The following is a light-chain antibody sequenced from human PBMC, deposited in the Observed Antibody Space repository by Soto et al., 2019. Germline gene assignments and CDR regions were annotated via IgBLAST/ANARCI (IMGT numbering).Light chain of an antibody. CDR2: GAS. Sequence: ENVLTQSPGTQSLSPGDRATLSCSASQVTSRYLRRYPQRPGQAPSLLTYGASSRATGIPDRVSGSGYGTDITRTITRLDPEDFSWYYWRKYSAAPISFGQGTRLEIK. J-gene: IGKJ5*01. CDR1: QVTSRY. CDR3: RKYSAAPIS. V-gene: IGKV3-20*01.